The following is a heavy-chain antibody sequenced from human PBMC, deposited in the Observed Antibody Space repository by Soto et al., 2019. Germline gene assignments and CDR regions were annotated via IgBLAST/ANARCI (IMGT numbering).Heavy chain of an antibody. CDR2: ISAYNGNT. J-gene: IGHJ6*03. CDR1: GYTFTSYG. CDR3: ARVGGGGYGPPFYYYYYMDV. V-gene: IGHV1-18*01. Sequence: ASVKVSCKASGYTFTSYGISWVRQAPGQGLEWMGWISAYNGNTNYAQKLQGRVTMTTDTSTSTAYMELRSLRSDDTAVYYCARVGGGGYGPPFYYYYYMDVWGKGTTVTVSS. D-gene: IGHD5-12*01.